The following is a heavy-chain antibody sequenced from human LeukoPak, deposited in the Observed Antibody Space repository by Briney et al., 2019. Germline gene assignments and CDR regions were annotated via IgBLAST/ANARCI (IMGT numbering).Heavy chain of an antibody. CDR2: IYYSGST. CDR1: GGSISSYY. Sequence: PSETLSLTCTVSGGSISSYYWSWIRQPPGKGLEWIGYIYYSGSTNYNPSLKSRVTISVDTSKNQFSLKLSSVTAADPAVYYCTREAYCSSTSCYAVGTTQTHAFDIWGQGTMVTVSS. J-gene: IGHJ3*02. D-gene: IGHD2-2*01. V-gene: IGHV4-59*01. CDR3: TREAYCSSTSCYAVGTTQTHAFDI.